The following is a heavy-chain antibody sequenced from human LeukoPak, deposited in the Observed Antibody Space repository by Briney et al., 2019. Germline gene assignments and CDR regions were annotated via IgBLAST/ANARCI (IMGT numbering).Heavy chain of an antibody. V-gene: IGHV4-59*01. CDR3: ARASSSGWYVDF. CDR1: GGSISSYY. Sequence: PSETLSLTCTVSGGSISSYYWSWIRQPPGKGLEWIGYIYYSGSTNYSPSLKSRVTISEDTSENQFSLKLSSVTAADTAVYYCARASSSGWYVDFWGQGTLVTVSS. J-gene: IGHJ4*02. CDR2: IYYSGST. D-gene: IGHD6-19*01.